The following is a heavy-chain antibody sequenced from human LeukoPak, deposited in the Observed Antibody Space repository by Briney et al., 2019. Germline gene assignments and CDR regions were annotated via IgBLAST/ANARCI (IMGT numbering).Heavy chain of an antibody. CDR3: ARFEWELLGAFDI. Sequence: GGSLRLSCAASGFTFSSYSMNWVRQAPGKGLEWVSYISSSSSTIYYADSVKGRFTISRDNSKNTLYLQMNSLRAEDTAVYYCARFEWELLGAFDIWGQGTMVTVSS. V-gene: IGHV3-48*01. CDR2: ISSSSSTI. J-gene: IGHJ3*02. D-gene: IGHD1-26*01. CDR1: GFTFSSYS.